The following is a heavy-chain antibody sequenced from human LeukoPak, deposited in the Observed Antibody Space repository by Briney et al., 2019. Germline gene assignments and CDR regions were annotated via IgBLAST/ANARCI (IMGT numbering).Heavy chain of an antibody. J-gene: IGHJ6*03. D-gene: IGHD1-26*01. V-gene: IGHV1-8*01. CDR2: MNPNSGNT. Sequence: ASVTVSCKASGYTFTSYDINWVRQAPGQGLEWMGWMNPNSGNTGYAQKFQGRVTMTRNTSISTAYMELSSLRSEDTAVYYCARGLGAYYYMDVWGRGTTVTVSS. CDR1: GYTFTSYD. CDR3: ARGLGAYYYMDV.